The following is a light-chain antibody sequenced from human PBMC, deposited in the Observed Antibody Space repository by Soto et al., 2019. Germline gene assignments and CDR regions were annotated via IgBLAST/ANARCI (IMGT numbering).Light chain of an antibody. Sequence: IVMTQSPATLSVSPGERATLSCRASQSVSSNLAWYQHKPGQAPRLLIYGASTRATGIPARFSGSGSGTEFTLTISSLQSEDLSVYYCQQYNNLHRTFGQGTKLEIK. V-gene: IGKV3-15*01. J-gene: IGKJ2*01. CDR3: QQYNNLHRT. CDR2: GAS. CDR1: QSVSSN.